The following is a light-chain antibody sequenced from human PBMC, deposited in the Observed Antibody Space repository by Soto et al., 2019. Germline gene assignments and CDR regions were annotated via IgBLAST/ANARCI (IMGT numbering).Light chain of an antibody. CDR1: QSVTNNY. CDR2: GAS. Sequence: ETVLTQSPGTLSLSPGERATLFCRASQSVTNNYLAWYQHKPGQAPRLLIYGASSRATGIPDRFSGSGSGTDFTLTISRLEPEDFATYYCQHLNSYPPFGQGTRLEIK. CDR3: QHLNSYPP. V-gene: IGKV3-20*01. J-gene: IGKJ5*01.